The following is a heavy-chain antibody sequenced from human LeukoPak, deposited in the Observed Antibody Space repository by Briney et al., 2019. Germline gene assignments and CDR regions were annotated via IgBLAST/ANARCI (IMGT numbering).Heavy chain of an antibody. CDR3: AKDYNEYYYGSGSPPFPFDP. D-gene: IGHD3-10*01. J-gene: IGHJ5*02. CDR2: ISYDGSNK. Sequence: GRSLRLSSAASGFTFSSYGMHWVRQAPGKGLEWVAVISYDGSNKYYADSVKGRFTISRDNSKNTLYLQMNSLRAEDTAVYYCAKDYNEYYYGSGSPPFPFDPWGQGTLVTVSS. CDR1: GFTFSSYG. V-gene: IGHV3-30*18.